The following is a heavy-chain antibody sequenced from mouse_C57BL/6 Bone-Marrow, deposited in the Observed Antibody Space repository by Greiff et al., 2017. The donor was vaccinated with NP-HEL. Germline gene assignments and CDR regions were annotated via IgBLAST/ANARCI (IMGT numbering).Heavy chain of an antibody. CDR3: ARVLGQGY. CDR1: GYTFTSYW. CDR2: IDPSDSYT. J-gene: IGHJ2*01. V-gene: IGHV1-50*01. Sequence: QVQLQQSGAELVKPGASVKLSCKASGYTFTSYWMQWVKQRPGQGLEWIGEIDPSDSYTNYNQKFKGKATLTVDTSSSTAYMQLSSLTSEDSAVYYCARVLGQGYWGQGTTLTVSS. D-gene: IGHD4-1*01.